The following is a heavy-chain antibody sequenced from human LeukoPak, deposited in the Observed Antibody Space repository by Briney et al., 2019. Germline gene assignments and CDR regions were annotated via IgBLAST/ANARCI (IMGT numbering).Heavy chain of an antibody. J-gene: IGHJ6*04. Sequence: PGGSLRLYCAASGFTFSRYWMHWVRQPPGKGLVWVSRINPDESSTNYADSVKGRFTISRDNAKNTLYLQMNSLRAEDTAVYYCAREWGIVVVPAPTDVWGKGTTVTVSS. CDR2: INPDESST. CDR1: GFTFSRYW. V-gene: IGHV3-74*01. CDR3: AREWGIVVVPAPTDV. D-gene: IGHD2-2*01.